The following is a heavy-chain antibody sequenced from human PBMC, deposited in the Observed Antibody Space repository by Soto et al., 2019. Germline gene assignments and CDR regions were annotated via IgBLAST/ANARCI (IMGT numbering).Heavy chain of an antibody. J-gene: IGHJ6*02. CDR1: GGSISSSSYY. CDR2: IYYSGST. D-gene: IGHD5-12*01. CDR3: ARHSWYSGYGFYYYYYGMDV. Sequence: ETLSLTCTVSGGSISSSSYYWGWIRQPPGKGLERIGSIYYSGSTYYNPSLKSRVTISVDTSKNQFSLKLSSVTAADTAVYYCARHSWYSGYGFYYYYYGMDVWGQGTTVTVSS. V-gene: IGHV4-39*01.